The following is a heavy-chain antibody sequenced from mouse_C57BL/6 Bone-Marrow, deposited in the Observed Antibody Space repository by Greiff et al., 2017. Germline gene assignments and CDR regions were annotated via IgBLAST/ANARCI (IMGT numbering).Heavy chain of an antibody. J-gene: IGHJ2*01. CDR3: ARDWGNYYDY. Sequence: EVKLLESEGGLVQPGSSMKLSCTASGFTFSDYYMAWVRQVPEKGLEWVANINYDGSSTYYLDSLKSRFIISRDNAKNILYLQMSSLKSEDTATYYCARDWGNYYDYWGQGTTLTVSS. V-gene: IGHV5-16*01. CDR2: INYDGSST. CDR1: GFTFSDYY. D-gene: IGHD1-1*01.